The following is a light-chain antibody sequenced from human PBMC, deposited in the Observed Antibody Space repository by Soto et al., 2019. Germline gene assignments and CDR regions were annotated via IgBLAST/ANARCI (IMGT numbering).Light chain of an antibody. CDR2: DAS. CDR3: QQYDNLIFT. V-gene: IGKV1-33*01. J-gene: IGKJ3*01. Sequence: DLQMTQSPSSLSASVGDRVTITCQASQDISNYLNWYQQKPGKAPKLLIYDASNLETGVLSRFSGSGSGTDSTFTISSLQPEDIATYYCQQYDNLIFTFGPGTKVDIK. CDR1: QDISNY.